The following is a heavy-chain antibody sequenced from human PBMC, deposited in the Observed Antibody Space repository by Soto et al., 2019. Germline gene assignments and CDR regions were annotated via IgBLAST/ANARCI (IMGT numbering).Heavy chain of an antibody. CDR2: IKQDGSEK. Sequence: PWGSLRISCATCGFTFSIYWMSKVRQAPGKGLEWVANIKQDGSEKYYVDSVKGRFTISRDNAKNSLYLQMNSLRAEDTAVYYCARFSRLATGYWGQGTMVTGSS. CDR3: ARFSRLATGY. V-gene: IGHV3-7*03. D-gene: IGHD6-19*01. J-gene: IGHJ4*02. CDR1: GFTFSIYW.